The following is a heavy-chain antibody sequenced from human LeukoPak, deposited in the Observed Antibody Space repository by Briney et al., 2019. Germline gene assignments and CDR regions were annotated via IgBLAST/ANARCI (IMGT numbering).Heavy chain of an antibody. Sequence: RINSDASSTSYADSVKGRFTISRDNAKNTLYLQMNSLRAEDTAVYYCARDAVTTSLDWFDPWGQGTLVTVSS. D-gene: IGHD4-17*01. V-gene: IGHV3-74*01. CDR3: ARDAVTTSLDWFDP. J-gene: IGHJ5*02. CDR2: INSDASST.